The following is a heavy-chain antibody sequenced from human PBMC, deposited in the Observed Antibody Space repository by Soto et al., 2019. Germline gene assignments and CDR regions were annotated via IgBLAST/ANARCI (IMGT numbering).Heavy chain of an antibody. J-gene: IGHJ6*02. V-gene: IGHV4-39*01. D-gene: IGHD3-3*01. CDR2: IYYGGCA. CDR3: ARPYYDFSSGYLAHYYYGMDD. CDR1: ASSLSSSSYY. Sequence: SERLSLPCTVGASSLSSSSYYWGWIRQPPGKGLDWSGRIYYGGCAYYNPSLKSRVTLSVDTSMIQFSLKLCSVTAADTSVYYCARPYYDFSSGYLAHYYYGMDDWGPETTVTVFS.